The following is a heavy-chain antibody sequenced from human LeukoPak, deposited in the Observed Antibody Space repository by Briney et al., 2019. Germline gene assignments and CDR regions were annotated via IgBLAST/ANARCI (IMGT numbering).Heavy chain of an antibody. CDR1: GFIFSDYY. CDR3: VRDPRVSEPEGTV. J-gene: IGHJ6*04. Sequence: PGGSLRLSCAASGFIFSDYYMSWIRQAPGKGLEWVSYITTGNTEYYADSVKGRFTISRDNAKNSLYLQMNSLRAEDTAVYYCVRDPRVSEPEGTVWGKGTTVTVSP. CDR2: ITTGNTE. D-gene: IGHD6-6*01. V-gene: IGHV3-11*01.